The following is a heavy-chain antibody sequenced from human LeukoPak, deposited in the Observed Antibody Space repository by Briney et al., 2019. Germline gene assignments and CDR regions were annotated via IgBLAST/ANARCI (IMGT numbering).Heavy chain of an antibody. Sequence: GGSLRLSCAASGFTFRNYWLSWVRQAPGKGLEWVANIKFDGIEKYYVDSVKSRFTVSRDNAKSSLYLQMNSLRPEDTAVYYCTCDLDRSNGLWGQGTMVTVSS. J-gene: IGHJ3*01. CDR2: IKFDGIEK. CDR1: GFTFRNYW. V-gene: IGHV3-7*01. CDR3: TCDLDRSNGL. D-gene: IGHD2-8*01.